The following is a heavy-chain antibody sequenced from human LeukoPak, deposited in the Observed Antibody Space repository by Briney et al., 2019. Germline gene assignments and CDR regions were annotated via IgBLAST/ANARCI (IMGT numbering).Heavy chain of an antibody. CDR3: AREHTAMVDDAFDI. J-gene: IGHJ3*02. CDR2: ISSSGSTI. V-gene: IGHV3-11*04. D-gene: IGHD5-18*01. CDR1: GFGDSHGY. Sequence: GGSLRLSCVESGFGDSHGYMSWVRQAPGKGLEWVSYISSSGSTIYYADSVKGRFTISRDNAENSLYLQMNSLRAEDTAVYYCAREHTAMVDDAFDIWGQGTMVTVSS.